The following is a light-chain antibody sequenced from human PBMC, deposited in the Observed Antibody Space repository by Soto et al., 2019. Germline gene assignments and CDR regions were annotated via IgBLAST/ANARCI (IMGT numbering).Light chain of an antibody. Sequence: QSVLTQPPSASGTPGQRVTISCSGSSSNIGSNYVYWYQQLPGTAPKLLIYRNNQRPSGVPDRFSGSKSGTSASLAISGLRPEEEADYYCAAWDDSLSAPFVFGTGTKLTVL. CDR2: RNN. V-gene: IGLV1-47*01. CDR3: AAWDDSLSAPFV. J-gene: IGLJ1*01. CDR1: SSNIGSNY.